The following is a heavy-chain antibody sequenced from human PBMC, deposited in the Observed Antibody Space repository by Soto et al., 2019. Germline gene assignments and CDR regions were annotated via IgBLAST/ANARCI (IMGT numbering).Heavy chain of an antibody. J-gene: IGHJ6*02. D-gene: IGHD3-22*01. Sequence: EVQLVESGGGLVQPGGSMRLSCGASGFTFSSYEMNWVRQAPGKGLEWVSYINSSGSTIYYADSVKGRFTISRDNAKNSLYLQMTSLSVEDTAVYYCVTDHSDSNGNYLEFYYYYGMDVWGQGTTVTVSS. V-gene: IGHV3-48*03. CDR3: VTDHSDSNGNYLEFYYYYGMDV. CDR2: INSSGSTI. CDR1: GFTFSSYE.